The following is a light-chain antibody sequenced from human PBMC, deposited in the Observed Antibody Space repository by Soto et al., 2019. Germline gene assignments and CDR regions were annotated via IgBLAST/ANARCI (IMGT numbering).Light chain of an antibody. J-gene: IGLJ3*02. CDR3: CSYAGSFHWV. Sequence: QSALTQPRSVSGSHGHSVTISCTGTSTDVGASNNVSWYQQHPGKAPKLMIYDVSKRPSGVPDRFSGSKSGNTASLTISGLQAEDEADYYCCSYAGSFHWVFGGGTKLTVL. V-gene: IGLV2-11*01. CDR2: DVS. CDR1: STDVGASNN.